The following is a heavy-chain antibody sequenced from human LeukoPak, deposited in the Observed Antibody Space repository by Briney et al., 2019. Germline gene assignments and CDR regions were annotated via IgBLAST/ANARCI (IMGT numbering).Heavy chain of an antibody. CDR1: GFTFSRFG. D-gene: IGHD3-22*01. CDR2: ISHDGSNK. V-gene: IGHV3-30*18. Sequence: PGGSLRLSCAASGFTFSRFGIHWVRQAPGKGLEWXAVISHDGSNKYYADSVKGRFTISRDNSKNTLYVQMNSLTTEDTAVYYCAKDSSGYYGGYFDYWGQGTLVTVSS. J-gene: IGHJ4*02. CDR3: AKDSSGYYGGYFDY.